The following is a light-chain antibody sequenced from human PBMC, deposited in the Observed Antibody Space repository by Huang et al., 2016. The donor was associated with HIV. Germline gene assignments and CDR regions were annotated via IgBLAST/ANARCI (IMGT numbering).Light chain of an antibody. Sequence: EIVLTQSPATLSLSPGERATLSCRASQSVSSYLAWYPQKPGQAPRLLIYDASNRATGIPARFSGSGSGTDFTLTISSLEPEDFAVYYCQQRSTWPLTFGGGTKVEIK. J-gene: IGKJ4*01. CDR3: QQRSTWPLT. V-gene: IGKV3-11*01. CDR1: QSVSSY. CDR2: DAS.